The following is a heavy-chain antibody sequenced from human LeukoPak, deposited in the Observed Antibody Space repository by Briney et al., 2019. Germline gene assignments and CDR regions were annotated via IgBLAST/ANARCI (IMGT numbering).Heavy chain of an antibody. CDR2: INHSGST. CDR1: GGSFSGYY. V-gene: IGHV4-34*01. D-gene: IGHD2-15*01. CDR3: ARDPLYCSGGSCYPGDYYYYYGMDV. Sequence: SETLSLTCAVYGGSFSGYYWSWIRQPPGKGLERIGEINHSGSTNYNPSLKSRVTISVDTSKNQFSLKLSSVTAADTAVYYCARDPLYCSGGSCYPGDYYYYYGMDVWGKGTTVTVSS. J-gene: IGHJ6*04.